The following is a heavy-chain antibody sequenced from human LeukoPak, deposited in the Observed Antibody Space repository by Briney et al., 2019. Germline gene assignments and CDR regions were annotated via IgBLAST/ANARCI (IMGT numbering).Heavy chain of an antibody. CDR3: ARGDLIQFWSPWFDP. V-gene: IGHV3-30*04. Sequence: GGSLRLSCAASGLTFSDYPIHWVRQAPGKGLEWVAVISHDGTKKYYGDSAKGRFTISRDNPKNTLFLQMNSLKTEDTAVYYCARGDLIQFWSPWFDPWGQGTLVTVSS. D-gene: IGHD5-18*01. J-gene: IGHJ5*02. CDR2: ISHDGTKK. CDR1: GLTFSDYP.